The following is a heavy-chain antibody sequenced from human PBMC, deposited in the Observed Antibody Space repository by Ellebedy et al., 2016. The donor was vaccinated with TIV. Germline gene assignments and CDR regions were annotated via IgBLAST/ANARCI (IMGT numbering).Heavy chain of an antibody. CDR2: LHDSGNT. CDR3: ARDSHLYYFDY. J-gene: IGHJ4*02. Sequence: MPSETLSLTCTVSGASINSDSWGWIRQPPGKGLEWIGYLHDSGNTKYNPSLKSPATISVDTSKSQFILRLTSVTAADTAVYFCARDSHLYYFDYWGQGTPVTVSS. V-gene: IGHV4-59*01. CDR1: GASINSDS.